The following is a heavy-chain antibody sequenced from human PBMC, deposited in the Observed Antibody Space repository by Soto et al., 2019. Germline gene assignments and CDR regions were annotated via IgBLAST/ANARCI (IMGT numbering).Heavy chain of an antibody. Sequence: QVQLVQSGAEVKKPGASVKVSCKASGYTFTSYYMHWVRQAPGQGLEWMGIINPSGGSTSYAQKFQGRVTMTRDTYTSTDYMEVSSLRSEDTAVYYCARDWAPVLATFPYFDNWGQGTLVTVSS. CDR1: GYTFTSYY. D-gene: IGHD5-12*01. CDR3: ARDWAPVLATFPYFDN. CDR2: INPSGGST. J-gene: IGHJ4*02. V-gene: IGHV1-46*01.